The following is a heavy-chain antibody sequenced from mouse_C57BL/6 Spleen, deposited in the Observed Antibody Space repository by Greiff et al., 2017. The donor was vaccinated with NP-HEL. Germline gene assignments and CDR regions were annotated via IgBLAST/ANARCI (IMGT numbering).Heavy chain of an antibody. CDR3: ARAEDYYGSRGYFDY. D-gene: IGHD1-1*01. CDR2: ISYDGSN. V-gene: IGHV3-6*01. CDR1: GYSITSGYY. Sequence: VQLKESGPGLVKPSQSLSLTCSVTGYSITSGYYWNWIRQFPGNKLEWMGYISYDGSNNYNPSLKNRISITRDTSKNQFFLKLNSVTTEDTATYYCARAEDYYGSRGYFDYWGQGTTLTVSS. J-gene: IGHJ2*01.